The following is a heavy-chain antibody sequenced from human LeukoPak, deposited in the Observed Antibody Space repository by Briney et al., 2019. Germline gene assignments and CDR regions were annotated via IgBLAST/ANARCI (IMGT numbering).Heavy chain of an antibody. CDR1: GFTFSSYG. Sequence: GGSLRLSCAASGFTFSSYGMHWVRQAPGKGLEWVAVISYDGSNKYYADSVKGRFTISRDNSKNTLYLQMNSLRAEDTAVYYCAKGVYYDSYDWGQGTLVSVSS. CDR2: ISYDGSNK. CDR3: AKGVYYDSYD. D-gene: IGHD3-22*01. J-gene: IGHJ4*02. V-gene: IGHV3-30*18.